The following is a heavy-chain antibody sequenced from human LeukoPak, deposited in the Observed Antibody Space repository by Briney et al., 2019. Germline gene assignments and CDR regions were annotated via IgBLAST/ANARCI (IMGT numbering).Heavy chain of an antibody. CDR3: VKGPYGDYQYFDY. CDR1: GFTFSRYA. CDR2: ISSNGGST. D-gene: IGHD4-17*01. J-gene: IGHJ4*02. V-gene: IGHV3-64D*06. Sequence: GGSLRLSCSASGFTFSRYAMHWVRQAPGKGLEYVSAISSNGGSTYYADSVKGRFTISRDNSKNTLYLQMSSLRAEDTAVYYCVKGPYGDYQYFDYWGQGTLVTVSS.